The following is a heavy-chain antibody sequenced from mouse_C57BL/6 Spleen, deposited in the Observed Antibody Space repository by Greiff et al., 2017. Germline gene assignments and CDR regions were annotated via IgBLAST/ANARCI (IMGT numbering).Heavy chain of an antibody. Sequence: VQLQQPGAELVRPGTSVKLSCKASGYTFTSYWMHWVKQRPGQGLEWIGVIDPSDSYTNYNQKFKGKATLTVDTSSSTAYMQLSSLTSEDSAVYYCASQGDLRRGHYAMDYWGQGTSVTVSS. J-gene: IGHJ4*01. D-gene: IGHD2-12*01. CDR3: ASQGDLRRGHYAMDY. V-gene: IGHV1-59*01. CDR1: GYTFTSYW. CDR2: IDPSDSYT.